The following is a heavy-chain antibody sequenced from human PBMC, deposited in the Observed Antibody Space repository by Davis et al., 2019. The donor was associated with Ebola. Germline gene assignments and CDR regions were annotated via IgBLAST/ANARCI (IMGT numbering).Heavy chain of an antibody. CDR3: ARGRTGSNHPRLDS. CDR1: GGSFSGYY. Sequence: SETLSLTCAVYGGSFSGYYWSWIRQPPGKGLEWIGEIKHSGSTYYNPSLKSRVSISSDMAKNQFSLKPSSVTATDTAVYYCARGRTGSNHPRLDSWGQGTLVSVSS. CDR2: IKHSGST. V-gene: IGHV4-34*01. D-gene: IGHD7-27*01. J-gene: IGHJ4*02.